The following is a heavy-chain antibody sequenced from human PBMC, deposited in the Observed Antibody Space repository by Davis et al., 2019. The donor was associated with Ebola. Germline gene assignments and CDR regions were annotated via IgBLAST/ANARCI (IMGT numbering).Heavy chain of an antibody. D-gene: IGHD3-22*01. J-gene: IGHJ4*02. Sequence: MPGGSLRLSCTVSGGSISSSSYYWGWIRQPPEKGLEWIATIYYSGSTYYNPSLKSRVTISVDTSKNQFSLKLSSVTAADTAVYYCARQMEYYYDSSGYYTPYYFDYWGQGTLVTVSS. CDR3: ARQMEYYYDSSGYYTPYYFDY. CDR1: GGSISSSSYY. CDR2: IYYSGST. V-gene: IGHV4-39*01.